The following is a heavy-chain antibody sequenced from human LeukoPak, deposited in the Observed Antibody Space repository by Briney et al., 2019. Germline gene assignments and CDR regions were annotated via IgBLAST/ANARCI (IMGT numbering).Heavy chain of an antibody. CDR2: INPNSGGT. Sequence: ASVKVSCKASGYTFTGYYMHWVRQAPGQGLEWMGWINPNSGGTNYAQKFQGRVNMTRDTSISTAYMELSRLRSDDTAVYYCARGRRGYCSSTSCATFDPWGQGTLVTVSS. J-gene: IGHJ5*02. CDR3: ARGRRGYCSSTSCATFDP. V-gene: IGHV1-2*02. CDR1: GYTFTGYY. D-gene: IGHD2-2*01.